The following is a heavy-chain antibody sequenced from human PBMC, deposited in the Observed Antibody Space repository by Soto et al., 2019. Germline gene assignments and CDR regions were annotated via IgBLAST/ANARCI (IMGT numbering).Heavy chain of an antibody. CDR3: AKDSDYDILTGFHPNYGMDV. V-gene: IGHV3-23*01. Sequence: VGSLRLSCAAFGFTFSDFAMSWVSQAPGKGLEWVSAVSGSGDTTHYAGSVEGRFTISRDNSKSTLYLQMNSLRAEDTAVYFCAKDSDYDILTGFHPNYGMDVWGQGTTVTVSS. D-gene: IGHD3-9*01. CDR1: GFTFSDFA. J-gene: IGHJ6*02. CDR2: VSGSGDTT.